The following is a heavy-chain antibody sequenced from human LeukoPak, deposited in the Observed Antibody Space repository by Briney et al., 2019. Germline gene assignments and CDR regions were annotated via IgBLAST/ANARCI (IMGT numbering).Heavy chain of an antibody. D-gene: IGHD5-24*01. CDR3: ARERVGCPGY. CDR1: GFTFSSYS. V-gene: IGHV3-21*01. J-gene: IGHJ4*02. CDR2: ISSSSSYI. Sequence: GGSLRLSCAASGFTFSSYSMNWVRQAPGKGLEWVSSISSSSSYIYYADSVKGRFTISRDNAKNSLYLQMNSLRAEDTTVYYCARERVGCPGYWGQGTLVTVSS.